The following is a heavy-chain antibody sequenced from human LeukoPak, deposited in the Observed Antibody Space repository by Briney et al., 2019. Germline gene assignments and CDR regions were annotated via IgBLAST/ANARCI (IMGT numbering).Heavy chain of an antibody. Sequence: PSETLSLTCTVSGGSISSYYWSWIRQPPGKGLEWIGYIYYSGSTNYNPSLKSRVTISVDTSKNQFSLKLSSVTAADTAVYYCASWPDYGGTGIDLWGRGTLVTVSS. J-gene: IGHJ2*01. CDR3: ASWPDYGGTGIDL. CDR1: GGSISSYY. V-gene: IGHV4-59*01. CDR2: IYYSGST. D-gene: IGHD4-23*01.